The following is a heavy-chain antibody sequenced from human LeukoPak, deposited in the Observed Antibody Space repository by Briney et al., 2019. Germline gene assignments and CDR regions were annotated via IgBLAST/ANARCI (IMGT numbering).Heavy chain of an antibody. V-gene: IGHV4-38-2*02. D-gene: IGHD3-22*01. CDR2: IYTTGST. CDR3: AKSNGYGLIDI. J-gene: IGHJ3*02. Sequence: PSETLSLTCTVSGYSISSGYYWGWIRQPPGKGLEWIGRIYTTGSTNYNPSLKSRITMSVDTSKNQFSLKLSSVTAADTAVYYCAKSNGYGLIDIWGQGTMVTVSS. CDR1: GYSISSGYY.